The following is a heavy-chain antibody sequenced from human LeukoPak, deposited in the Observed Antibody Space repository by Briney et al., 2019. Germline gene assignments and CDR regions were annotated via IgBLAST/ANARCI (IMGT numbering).Heavy chain of an antibody. Sequence: GSLRLSCAASGFTFSSYSMNWVRQAPGKGLEWIGEIYHSGSTDYNPSLKSRVTISVDKSKNQFSLRLSSVTAADTAVYYCVRGNYYGSGGYTSNYNGMDVWGQGTTVTVSS. CDR3: VRGNYYGSGGYTSNYNGMDV. CDR2: IYHSGST. J-gene: IGHJ6*02. D-gene: IGHD3-10*01. CDR1: GFTFSSYSM. V-gene: IGHV4-4*02.